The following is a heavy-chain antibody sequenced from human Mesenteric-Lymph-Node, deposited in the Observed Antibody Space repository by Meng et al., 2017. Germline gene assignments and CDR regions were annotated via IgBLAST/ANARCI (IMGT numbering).Heavy chain of an antibody. D-gene: IGHD5-24*01. Sequence: VKLVESGGGLVQHGGSLGLSCAASGFTFSSYSMNWVRQAPGKGLEWVSSITTSSTSTYYADSVKGRFTISRDDAKNSLYLQMNSLRAEDTAVYYCVRELQLGYWGQGTLVTVSS. CDR3: VRELQLGY. J-gene: IGHJ4*02. CDR2: ITTSSTST. V-gene: IGHV3-21*01. CDR1: GFTFSSYS.